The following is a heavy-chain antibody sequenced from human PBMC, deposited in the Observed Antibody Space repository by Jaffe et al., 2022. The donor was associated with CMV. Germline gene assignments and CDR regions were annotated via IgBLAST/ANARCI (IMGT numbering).Heavy chain of an antibody. CDR2: ISAYNGNT. CDR1: GYTFTSYG. D-gene: IGHD6-19*01. J-gene: IGHJ3*02. Sequence: QVQLVQSGAEVKKPGASVKVSCKASGYTFTSYGISWVRQAPGQGLEWMGWISAYNGNTNYAQKLQGRVTMTTDTSTSTAYMELRSLRSDDTAVYYCARAVEIKSSGWYGGQEGAFDIWGQGTMVTVSS. V-gene: IGHV1-18*04. CDR3: ARAVEIKSSGWYGGQEGAFDI.